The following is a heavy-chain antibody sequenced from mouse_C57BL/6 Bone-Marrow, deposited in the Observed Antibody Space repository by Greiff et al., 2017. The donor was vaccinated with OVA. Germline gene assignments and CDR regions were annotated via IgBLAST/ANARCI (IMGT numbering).Heavy chain of an antibody. CDR1: GYSITSGYY. D-gene: IGHD2-3*01. CDR2: ISYDGSN. CDR3: ARYYDGYCWYFDV. Sequence: DVQLQESGPGLVKPSQSLSLTCSVTGYSITSGYYWNWIRQFPGNKLEWMGYISYDGSNNYNPSLKNRISITRDTSKNQFFLKLNSVTTEDTATYYCARYYDGYCWYFDVWGTGTTVTVSS. J-gene: IGHJ1*03. V-gene: IGHV3-6*01.